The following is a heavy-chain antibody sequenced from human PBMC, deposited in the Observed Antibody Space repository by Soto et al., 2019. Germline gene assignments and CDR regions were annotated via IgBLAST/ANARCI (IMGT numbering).Heavy chain of an antibody. Sequence: NPGGSLRLSCAASGFTFANAWRSWVRQAPGKGLEWVGRVRSKADGGTTDYAAPVKGRFTISRDDSENTLYLQMNSLKIDDTAVYYCRRDWDYPVLWGQGTLVTVSS. V-gene: IGHV3-15*01. CDR1: GFTFANAW. J-gene: IGHJ4*02. D-gene: IGHD1-7*01. CDR2: VRSKADGGTT. CDR3: RRDWDYPVL.